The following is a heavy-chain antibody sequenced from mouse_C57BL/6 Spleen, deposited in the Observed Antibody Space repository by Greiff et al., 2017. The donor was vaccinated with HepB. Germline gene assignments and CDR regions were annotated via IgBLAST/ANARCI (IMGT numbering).Heavy chain of an antibody. V-gene: IGHV5-17*01. Sequence: EVQGVESGGGLVKPGGSLKLSCAASGFTFSDYGMHWVRQAPEKGLEWVAYISSGSSTIYYADTVKGRFTISRDNAKNTLFLQMTSLRSEDTAMYYCTRNNMIPSSYWYFDVWGTGTTVTVSS. D-gene: IGHD2-10*02. CDR2: ISSGSSTI. CDR3: TRNNMIPSSYWYFDV. J-gene: IGHJ1*03. CDR1: GFTFSDYG.